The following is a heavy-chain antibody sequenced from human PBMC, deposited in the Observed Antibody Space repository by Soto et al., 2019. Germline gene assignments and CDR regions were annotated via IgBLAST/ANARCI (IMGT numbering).Heavy chain of an antibody. CDR2: IRISSRTI. Sequence: GGSLRLSCAASGFTFRSYSMNWVRQPPGKGLEWVSYIRISSRTIYYADSVKGRFTISRDDAKNSLYLQMNSLRDEDTSVYYCARDNGIAGSFDPWGQGTLVTVSS. J-gene: IGHJ5*02. CDR1: GFTFRSYS. V-gene: IGHV3-48*02. CDR3: ARDNGIAGSFDP. D-gene: IGHD6-13*01.